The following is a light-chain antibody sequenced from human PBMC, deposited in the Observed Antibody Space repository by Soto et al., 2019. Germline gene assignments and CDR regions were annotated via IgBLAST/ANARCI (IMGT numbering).Light chain of an antibody. Sequence: QSVLTQPASVSGSPGQSITISCTGTIGDVGGYNFVSWYQQDPGKAPKLMICDVSNRPSGVSNRFSGSKSGNTASLTISGLQAEDEADYYCSSFTGSNYVFGTGTKVTVL. CDR3: SSFTGSNYV. J-gene: IGLJ1*01. V-gene: IGLV2-14*03. CDR1: IGDVGGYNF. CDR2: DVS.